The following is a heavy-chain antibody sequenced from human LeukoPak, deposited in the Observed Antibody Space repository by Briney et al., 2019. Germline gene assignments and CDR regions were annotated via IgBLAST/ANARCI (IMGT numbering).Heavy chain of an antibody. J-gene: IGHJ4*02. CDR2: VDPEDGET. CDR1: GYTFTDYY. D-gene: IGHD3-22*01. V-gene: IGHV1-69-2*01. Sequence: ASVKVSCKVSGYTFTDYYMHWVQQAPGKGLEWMGLVDPEDGETIYAEKFQGRVTITADTSTDTAYMELSSLRSEDTAVYYCARDSSPVGYYDSSGYYYYYWGQGTLVTVSS. CDR3: ARDSSPVGYYDSSGYYYYY.